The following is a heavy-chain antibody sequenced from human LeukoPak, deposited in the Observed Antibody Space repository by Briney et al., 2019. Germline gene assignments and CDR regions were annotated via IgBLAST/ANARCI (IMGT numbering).Heavy chain of an antibody. CDR1: GGSISSYY. Sequence: SETLSLTCTVSGGSISSYYWSWIRQPPGKGLEWIGYIYYTGSTSYNPSLKSRVTISVDTSKNQFSLKLSSVTAADTAVYYCARGRDGYDYWGQGTLVTVSS. J-gene: IGHJ4*02. CDR3: ARGRDGYDY. CDR2: IYYTGST. D-gene: IGHD5-24*01. V-gene: IGHV4-59*01.